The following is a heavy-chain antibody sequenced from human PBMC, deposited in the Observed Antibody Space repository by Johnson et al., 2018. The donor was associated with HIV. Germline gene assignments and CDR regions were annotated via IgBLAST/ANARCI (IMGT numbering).Heavy chain of an antibody. V-gene: IGHV3-7*01. D-gene: IGHD1-7*01. CDR1: GFTFSSYW. CDR2: IKQDGSEK. Sequence: VQLVESGGGLVQPGGSLRLSCAASGFTFSSYWMSWVRQAPGKGLELVANIKQDGSEKYYVDSVKGRFAISRDNAKNSLYLQMNSLRVEDTAVYYCARGTRLGAPSNLDAFDIWGQGTKVTVSS. CDR3: ARGTRLGAPSNLDAFDI. J-gene: IGHJ3*02.